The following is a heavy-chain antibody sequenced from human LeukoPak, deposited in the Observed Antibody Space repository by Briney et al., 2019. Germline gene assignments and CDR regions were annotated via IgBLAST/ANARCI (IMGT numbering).Heavy chain of an antibody. CDR2: INPNSGGT. D-gene: IGHD6-13*01. V-gene: IGHV1-2*02. J-gene: IGHJ4*02. Sequence: ASVKVSCKASGGTFSSYAISWVRQAPGQGLEWMGWINPNSGGTNYAQKFQGRVTMTRDTSISTAYMELSRLRSDDTAVYYCANMPAYSSSWTFDYWGQGTLVTVSS. CDR3: ANMPAYSSSWTFDY. CDR1: GGTFSSYA.